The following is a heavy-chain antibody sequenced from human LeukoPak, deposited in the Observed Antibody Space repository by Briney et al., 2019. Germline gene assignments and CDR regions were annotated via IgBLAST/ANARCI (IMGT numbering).Heavy chain of an antibody. CDR3: ARETGDPSRFDY. CDR2: LNSDGTNT. J-gene: IGHJ4*02. CDR1: GFTFSSYW. V-gene: IGHV3-74*01. Sequence: GGSLRLSCAASGFTFSSYWMHWVRQAPGKGLVWVSRLNSDGTNTYHADSVKGRVTISRDNAKNTVYLEMNSLRAEDTAVYYCARETGDPSRFDYWGQGTLVTVSS. D-gene: IGHD7-27*01.